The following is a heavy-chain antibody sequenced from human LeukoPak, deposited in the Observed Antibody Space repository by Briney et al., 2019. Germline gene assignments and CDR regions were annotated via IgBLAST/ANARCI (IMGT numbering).Heavy chain of an antibody. J-gene: IGHJ4*02. CDR2: IKQDGSEK. CDR3: ARAVAGRILENDY. D-gene: IGHD6-19*01. CDR1: GFTFRSYW. Sequence: PGGSLRLSCAASGFTFRSYWMSWVRQAPGKGLEWVATIKQDGSEKYYVDSVKGRFTISRDNAKNSLYLQMNSLRAEDTTVYYCARAVAGRILENDYWGQGTLVTVSS. V-gene: IGHV3-7*01.